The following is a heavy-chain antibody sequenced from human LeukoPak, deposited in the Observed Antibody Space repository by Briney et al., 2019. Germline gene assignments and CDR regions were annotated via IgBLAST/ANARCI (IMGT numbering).Heavy chain of an antibody. Sequence: SETLSLTCTVSGGSISSYYWSWIRQPPGKGLEWIGYIYYSGSTNYNPSLKSRVTISLDMSKNQFSLKLNSVTAADTAVYYCARASNGQPPDYWGQGTLVTVSS. J-gene: IGHJ4*02. CDR3: ARASNGQPPDY. V-gene: IGHV4-59*08. CDR1: GGSISSYY. D-gene: IGHD6-19*01. CDR2: IYYSGST.